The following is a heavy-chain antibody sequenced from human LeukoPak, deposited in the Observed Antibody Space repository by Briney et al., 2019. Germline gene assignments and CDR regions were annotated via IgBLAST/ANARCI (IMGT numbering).Heavy chain of an antibody. J-gene: IGHJ3*02. CDR3: VRDHLWAFDI. D-gene: IGHD2-21*01. CDR2: ITVSGTGR. V-gene: IGHV3-48*04. CDR1: GFTFRSYS. Sequence: GGSLRLSCVASGFTFRSYSMNWVRQAPGKGLEWVSYITVSGTGRYYADSVQGRFTISRDDARNSLSLQMISLRAEDTAVYYCVRDHLWAFDIWGQGTVVTVSS.